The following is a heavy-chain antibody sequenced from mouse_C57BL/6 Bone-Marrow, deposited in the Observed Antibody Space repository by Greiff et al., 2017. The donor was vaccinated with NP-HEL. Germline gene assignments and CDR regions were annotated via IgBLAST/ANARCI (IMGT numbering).Heavy chain of an antibody. D-gene: IGHD1-1*01. CDR1: GFTFSDYY. CDR3: ARALYGYWYFDV. J-gene: IGHJ1*03. V-gene: IGHV5-16*01. Sequence: EVKLVESEGGLVQPGSSMKLSCTASGFTFSDYYMAWVRQVPEKGLEWVANINYDGSSTYYLDSLKSRFIISRDNAKNILYLRMSSLKSEDTATYYCARALYGYWYFDVWGTGTTVTVSS. CDR2: INYDGSST.